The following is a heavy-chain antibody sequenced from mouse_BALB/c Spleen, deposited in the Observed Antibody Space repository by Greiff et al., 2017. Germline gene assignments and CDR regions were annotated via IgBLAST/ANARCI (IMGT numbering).Heavy chain of an antibody. J-gene: IGHJ4*01. D-gene: IGHD1-1*01. CDR2: ILPGSGST. CDR1: GYTFSSYW. Sequence: VQLKQSGPELVKPGASVKISCKATGYTFSSYWIEWVKQRPGHGLEWIGEILPGSGSTNYNEKFKGKATFTADTSSNTAYMQLSSLTSEDSAVYYCARSVTTVEGGYAMDYWGQGTSVTVSS. CDR3: ARSVTTVEGGYAMDY. V-gene: IGHV1-9*01.